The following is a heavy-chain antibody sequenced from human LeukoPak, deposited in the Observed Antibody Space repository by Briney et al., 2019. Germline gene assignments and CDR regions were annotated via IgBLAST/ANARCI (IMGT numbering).Heavy chain of an antibody. J-gene: IGHJ5*02. CDR2: IWYDGSNK. V-gene: IGHV3-33*06. CDR1: GFTFSSYG. D-gene: IGHD5-18*01. CDR3: AKDFSDTAMVKEVDP. Sequence: PGRSLRLSCAASGFTFSSYGMHWVRQAPGKGLEWVAVIWYDGSNKYYADSVKGRFTISRDNSKNTLYLQMNSLRAEDTAVYYCAKDFSDTAMVKEVDPWGQGTLVTVSS.